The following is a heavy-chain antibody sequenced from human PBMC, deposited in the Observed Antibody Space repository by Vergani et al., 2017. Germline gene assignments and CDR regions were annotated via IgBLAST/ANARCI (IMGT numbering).Heavy chain of an antibody. CDR3: ARVVSYWSGGMDV. CDR2: IYSGGST. CDR1: GFTFSSYA. D-gene: IGHD1-26*01. Sequence: EVQLLESGGGLVQPGGSLRLSCAASGFTFSSYAMSWVRQAPGKGLEWVSAIYSGGSTYYADSVKGRFTISRDNSKNTLYLQMNSLRAEDTAVYYCARVVSYWSGGMDVWGQGTTVTVSS. J-gene: IGHJ6*02. V-gene: IGHV3-23*05.